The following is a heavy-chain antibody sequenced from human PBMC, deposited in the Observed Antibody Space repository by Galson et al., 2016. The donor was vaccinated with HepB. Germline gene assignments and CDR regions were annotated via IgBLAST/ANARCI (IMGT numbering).Heavy chain of an antibody. Sequence: SLRLSCAGSGFSFRTYAMHWVRQAPGKGLQWVAVIWYDGSNKYYGDSVKGRFTISRDNSKNTVYLQMNSLRAEDTAVYYCARGFAVPGRIDYWGQGTLVTVSS. V-gene: IGHV3-33*08. D-gene: IGHD2-2*01. J-gene: IGHJ4*02. CDR1: GFSFRTYA. CDR2: IWYDGSNK. CDR3: ARGFAVPGRIDY.